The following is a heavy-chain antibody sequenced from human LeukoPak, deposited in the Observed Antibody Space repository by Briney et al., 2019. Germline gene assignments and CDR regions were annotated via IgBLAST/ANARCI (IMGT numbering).Heavy chain of an antibody. D-gene: IGHD3-22*01. CDR1: GFTFSPYW. Sequence: PGGSLRLSCAASGFTFSPYWMNWVRQAPGKGLEWVASIKPDGSEEDYVDPVKGRFTISRDNARNSLSLQMNSLRVEDTAVYYCARAGGITMIVVATNRDPNYYYYGMDVWGQGTTVTVSS. CDR3: ARAGGITMIVVATNRDPNYYYYGMDV. J-gene: IGHJ6*02. CDR2: IKPDGSEE. V-gene: IGHV3-7*05.